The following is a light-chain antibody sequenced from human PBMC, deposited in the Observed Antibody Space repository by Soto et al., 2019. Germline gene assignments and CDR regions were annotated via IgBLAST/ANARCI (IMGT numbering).Light chain of an antibody. J-gene: IGKJ4*01. Sequence: DIQMTQAPSSLSASVGDRVTITCRASQSISNYLNWYQQKPGKAPKILIYAASSLESGVPSRFSGSGSGTDFTLTISSLQPEDFATYYCHQRYNTPLTFGGGTKVEIK. CDR1: QSISNY. CDR2: AAS. CDR3: HQRYNTPLT. V-gene: IGKV1-39*01.